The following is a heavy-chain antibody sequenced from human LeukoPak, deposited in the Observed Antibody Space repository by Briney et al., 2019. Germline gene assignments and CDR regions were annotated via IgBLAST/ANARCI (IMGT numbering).Heavy chain of an antibody. V-gene: IGHV3-23*01. J-gene: IGHJ4*02. D-gene: IGHD6-6*01. CDR1: GFSFINYA. CDR3: ARAHSSSSTFDL. Sequence: GGSLRLSCAASGFSFINYAMSWVRQAPARGPEWLSSMKGGGETFYADSVKGRFTLSRDDSRNTLYLQLNSLRADDTAVYYCARAHSSSSTFDLWGQGTLVTVSS. CDR2: MKGGGET.